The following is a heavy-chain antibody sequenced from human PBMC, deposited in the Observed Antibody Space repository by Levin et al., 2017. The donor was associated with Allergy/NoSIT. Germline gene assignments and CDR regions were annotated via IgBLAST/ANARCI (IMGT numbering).Heavy chain of an antibody. V-gene: IGHV3-21*01. CDR3: AQAKLRYFDWLLDY. CDR2: ISSSSSYI. Sequence: GGSLRLSCAASGFTFSSYSMNWVRQAPGKGLEWVSSISSSSSYIYYADSVKGRFTISRDNAKNSLYLQMNSLRAEDTAVYYCAQAKLRYFDWLLDYWGQGTLVTVSS. J-gene: IGHJ4*02. CDR1: GFTFSSYS. D-gene: IGHD3-9*01.